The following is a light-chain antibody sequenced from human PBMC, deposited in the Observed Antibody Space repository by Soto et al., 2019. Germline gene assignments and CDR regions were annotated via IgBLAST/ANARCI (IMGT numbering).Light chain of an antibody. Sequence: QSVLTQPPSASGSPGQSVTISCTGTSSDVGGYNYVSWYQQHPDKAPKLMIYEVNKRPSGVPDRFSGSKSGNTASLTVSGLQAEDEADYYCSSYAGSPVVFGGGTKLTVL. J-gene: IGLJ2*01. V-gene: IGLV2-8*01. CDR3: SSYAGSPVV. CDR2: EVN. CDR1: SSDVGGYNY.